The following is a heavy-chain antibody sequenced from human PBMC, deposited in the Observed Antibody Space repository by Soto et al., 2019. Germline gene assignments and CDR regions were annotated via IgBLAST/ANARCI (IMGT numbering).Heavy chain of an antibody. CDR2: IIPMFGIK. Sequence: QMQLVQSGAEVKERGSSVTISCKTSGGTFNTYALTWVRQAPGQGLEWIGGIIPMFGIKNVAQRFQGRVTINADESLTTAYREMTSLRYDDTAVYYFAKEAGDHRGQGTLVTVSS. D-gene: IGHD6-25*01. CDR3: AKEAGDH. J-gene: IGHJ5*02. CDR1: GGTFNTYA. V-gene: IGHV1-69*01.